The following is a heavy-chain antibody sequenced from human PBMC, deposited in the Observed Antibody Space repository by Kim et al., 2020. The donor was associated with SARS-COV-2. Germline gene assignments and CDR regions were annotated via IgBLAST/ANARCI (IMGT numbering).Heavy chain of an antibody. J-gene: IGHJ3*02. CDR1: GFTFTSSA. CDR3: AADLTVATGAFDI. D-gene: IGHD5-12*01. Sequence: SVKVSCKASGFTFTSSAMQWVRQARGQRLEWIGWIVVGSGNTNYAQKFQERVTITRDMSTSTAYMELSSLRSEDTAVYYCAADLTVATGAFDIWGQGTMVTVSS. CDR2: IVVGSGNT. V-gene: IGHV1-58*02.